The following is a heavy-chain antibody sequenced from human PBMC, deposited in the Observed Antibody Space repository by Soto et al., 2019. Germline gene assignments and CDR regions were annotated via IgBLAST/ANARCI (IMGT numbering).Heavy chain of an antibody. CDR1: GGSISSSSYY. V-gene: IGHV4-39*01. Sequence: SETLSLTCTVSGGSISSSSYYWGWIRQPPGKGLEWIGSIYYSGSTYYNPSLKSRVTISVDTSKNQFSLKMSSVTAADTVVYYCARRQLPYCSSTSCHDYYGMDVWGQGTTVT. J-gene: IGHJ6*02. CDR2: IYYSGST. CDR3: ARRQLPYCSSTSCHDYYGMDV. D-gene: IGHD2-2*01.